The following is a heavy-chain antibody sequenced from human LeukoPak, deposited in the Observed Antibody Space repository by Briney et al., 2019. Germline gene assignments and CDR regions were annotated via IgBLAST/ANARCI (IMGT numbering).Heavy chain of an antibody. D-gene: IGHD2-15*01. CDR2: ISAYNGNT. CDR1: GYTFTSYG. V-gene: IGHV1-18*01. J-gene: IGHJ6*02. Sequence: GASVKVSCKASGYTFTSYGISWVRQAPGQGLEWMRWISAYNGNTNYAQKLQGRVTMTTDTSTSTAYMELRSLRSDDTAVYYCARDLVVAATSYYYYYGMDVWGQGTTVTVSS. CDR3: ARDLVVAATSYYYYYGMDV.